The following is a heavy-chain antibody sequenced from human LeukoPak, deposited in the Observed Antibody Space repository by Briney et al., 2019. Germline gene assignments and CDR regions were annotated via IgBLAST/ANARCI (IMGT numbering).Heavy chain of an antibody. J-gene: IGHJ4*02. Sequence: PSEALSLTCTVSGGSISSGDYYWSWIRQPPGTGLEWIGYIYYSGSTYYNPSLKSRVTISVDTSKNQFSLKLSSVTAADTAVYYCASAYPPYYDRAYYFDYWGQGTLVTVSS. CDR3: ASAYPPYYDRAYYFDY. V-gene: IGHV4-30-4*01. CDR2: IYYSGST. D-gene: IGHD3-22*01. CDR1: GGSISSGDYY.